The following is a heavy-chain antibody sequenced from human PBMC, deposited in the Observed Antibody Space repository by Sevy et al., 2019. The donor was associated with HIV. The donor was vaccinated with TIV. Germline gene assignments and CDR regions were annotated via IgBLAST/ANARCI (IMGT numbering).Heavy chain of an antibody. CDR3: ARVGGLYGSGSYYTRYFDH. D-gene: IGHD3-10*01. V-gene: IGHV3-33*01. CDR2: IWYDGSNK. J-gene: IGHJ4*02. Sequence: GGSLRLSCAATGFTFSTYGMHWVRQAPGKGLEWVAVIWYDGSNKYYADSVKGRFTISRDNSKNTLYLQMNSLRVEDTAVYYCARVGGLYGSGSYYTRYFDHWGQGTLVTVSS. CDR1: GFTFSTYG.